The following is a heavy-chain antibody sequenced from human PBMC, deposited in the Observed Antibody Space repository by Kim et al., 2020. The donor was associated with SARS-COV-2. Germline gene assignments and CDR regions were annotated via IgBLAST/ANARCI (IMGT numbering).Heavy chain of an antibody. J-gene: IGHJ6*03. CDR1: GGSMKNYY. Sequence: SETLSLTCTVSGGSMKNYYWNWVRRPPGKGLEWIGYIFSSGVTNFNPSFASRVTMSVDTSKNQFPLSLTSAPAADTAAYYCARDPGVVTVSGVVRSYYN. CDR3: ARDPGVVTVSGVVRSYYN. D-gene: IGHD3-22*01. V-gene: IGHV4-4*08. CDR2: IFSSGVT.